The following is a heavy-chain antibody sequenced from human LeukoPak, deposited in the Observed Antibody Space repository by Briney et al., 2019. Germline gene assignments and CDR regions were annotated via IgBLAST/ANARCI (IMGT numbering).Heavy chain of an antibody. Sequence: SETLSLTCTVSGGSINSGNYHWSWVRQPPGKGLEWIGEIYHSGSTNYNPSLKSRVTISVDKSKNQFSLKLSSVTAADTAVYYCARQDCSGGSCYYYGMDVWGQGTTVTVSS. J-gene: IGHJ6*02. CDR2: IYHSGST. CDR3: ARQDCSGGSCYYYGMDV. V-gene: IGHV4-4*02. CDR1: GGSINSGNY. D-gene: IGHD2-15*01.